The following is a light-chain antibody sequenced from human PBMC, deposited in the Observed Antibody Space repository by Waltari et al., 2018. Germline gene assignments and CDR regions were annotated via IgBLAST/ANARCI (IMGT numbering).Light chain of an antibody. CDR1: SSDVGTYNY. V-gene: IGLV2-14*03. CDR3: NSYSSSSSLVL. Sequence: QSALTQPASVSGSPGQSITISCTGTSSDVGTYNYVSWYQQHPGKAPKLMIYDVSNRPSGVSDRFSGSKSGNTASLTISWLQAEDEADYYCNSYSSSSSLVLFGGGTKLTVV. CDR2: DVS. J-gene: IGLJ2*01.